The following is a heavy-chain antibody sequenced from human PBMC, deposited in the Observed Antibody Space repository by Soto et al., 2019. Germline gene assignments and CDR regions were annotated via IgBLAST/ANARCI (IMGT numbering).Heavy chain of an antibody. J-gene: IGHJ3*02. Sequence: GGSLRLSCAASGFTFSSYAMSWVRQAPGKGLEWVSAISGSGGSIYYADSVKGRFTISRDNSKNTLYLQMNSLRAEDTAVYYCAKDPYCSSTSCYGMDAFDIWGQGTMVTVSS. CDR2: ISGSGGSI. D-gene: IGHD2-2*01. CDR3: AKDPYCSSTSCYGMDAFDI. CDR1: GFTFSSYA. V-gene: IGHV3-23*01.